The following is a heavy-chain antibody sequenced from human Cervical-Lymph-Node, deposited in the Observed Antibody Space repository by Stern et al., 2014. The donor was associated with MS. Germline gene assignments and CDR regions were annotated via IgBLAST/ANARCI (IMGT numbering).Heavy chain of an antibody. D-gene: IGHD1-1*01. CDR2: IYCSGTT. CDR3: ARELSGMYGMDV. J-gene: IGHJ6*02. CDR1: GGSLNNGDYY. Sequence: QVQLQQWGPGLVKPSQTLSLTCTVSGGSLNNGDYYWSWVRQHPGKGLECLGYIYCSGTTYYNPSLKGRLTISVDTSKRHFSLKLTSVTAADTAVYYCARELSGMYGMDVWGQGTTVTVSS. V-gene: IGHV4-31*03.